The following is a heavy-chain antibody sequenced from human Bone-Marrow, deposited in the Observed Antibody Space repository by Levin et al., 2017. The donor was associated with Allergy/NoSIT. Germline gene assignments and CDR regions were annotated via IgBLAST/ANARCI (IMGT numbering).Heavy chain of an antibody. CDR3: ARYTMIVVVITGGWFHP. CDR1: GGSFSGYY. V-gene: IGHV4-34*01. D-gene: IGHD3-22*01. CDR2: INHSGST. J-gene: IGHJ5*02. Sequence: SETLSLTCAVYGGSFSGYYWSWIRQPPGKGLEWMGEINHSGSTNYNPSLKSRVTISLETSKNQFSLKLSSVTAADTDVYSCARYTMIVVVITGGWFHPSGQGTLVPVSS.